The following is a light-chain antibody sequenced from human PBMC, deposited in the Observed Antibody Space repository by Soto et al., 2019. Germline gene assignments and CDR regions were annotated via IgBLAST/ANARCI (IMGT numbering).Light chain of an antibody. CDR3: QQRSNWRWLT. J-gene: IGKJ4*01. Sequence: ELVLTHSPATLSVSPGERATLSCRASQSVSSYLAWYQQKAGQAPRLLIYDASNRATGIPARFSGSVSGTDFTLTIGSLEPEDFAVYYCQQRSNWRWLTFGGGTKVEIK. CDR2: DAS. V-gene: IGKV3-11*01. CDR1: QSVSSY.